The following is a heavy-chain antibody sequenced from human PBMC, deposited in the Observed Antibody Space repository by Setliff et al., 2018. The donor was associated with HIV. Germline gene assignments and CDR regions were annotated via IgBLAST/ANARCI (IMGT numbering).Heavy chain of an antibody. CDR3: TRYKLTSVMSNFDY. Sequence: SGFIFGDYAMSWVRQAPGKGLQWVAFTRSKAYGGTTEYAASVKGRFTISRDDSKNIAYLQMGSLKTEDTAVYFCTRYKLTSVMSNFDYWGLGTLVTVSS. J-gene: IGHJ4*02. D-gene: IGHD4-17*01. V-gene: IGHV3-49*04. CDR1: GFIFGDYA. CDR2: TRSKAYGGTT.